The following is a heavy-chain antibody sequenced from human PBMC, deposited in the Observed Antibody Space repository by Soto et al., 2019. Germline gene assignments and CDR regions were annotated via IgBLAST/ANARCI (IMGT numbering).Heavy chain of an antibody. J-gene: IGHJ4*02. D-gene: IGHD3-9*01. Sequence: PGESLKISCKGSGYSFTSYWISWVRQMPGKGLEWVGRIDPSDSYTNYSPSFQGHVTISADKSISTAYLQWSSLKASDTAMYYCARHYDILTGYSYWGQGTLVTVSS. CDR2: IDPSDSYT. CDR1: GYSFTSYW. CDR3: ARHYDILTGYSY. V-gene: IGHV5-10-1*01.